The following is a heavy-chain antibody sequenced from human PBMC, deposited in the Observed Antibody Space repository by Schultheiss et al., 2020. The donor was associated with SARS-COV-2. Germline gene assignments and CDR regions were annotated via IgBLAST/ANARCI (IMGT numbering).Heavy chain of an antibody. CDR2: ISSSSSYT. D-gene: IGHD3-10*01. CDR1: GFTFSSYG. Sequence: GESLKISCAASGFTFSSYGMHWVRQAPGKGLEWVSYISSSSSYTNYADSVKGRFTISRDNSKNTLYLQMNSLRAEDTAVYYCARGGLLWFGEMNQWGQGTLVTVSS. J-gene: IGHJ4*02. V-gene: IGHV3-21*05. CDR3: ARGGLLWFGEMNQ.